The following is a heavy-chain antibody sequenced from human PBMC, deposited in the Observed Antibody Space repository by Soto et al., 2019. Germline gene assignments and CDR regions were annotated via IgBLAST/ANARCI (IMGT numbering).Heavy chain of an antibody. CDR2: IYYSGGT. CDR3: ARDRSSPYYYCSGSYSQYYSYGMEV. Sequence: SETLSLTCTVSGGSVSSGSSYWSWIRQPPGKGLEWIGYIYYSGGTNYNPSLKSRVTISVDTSKNQFSLKLSSVTAAATAVYYSARDRSSPYYYCSGSYSQYYSYGMEVWGQGTTVNVSS. V-gene: IGHV4-61*01. CDR1: GGSVSSGSSY. J-gene: IGHJ6*01. D-gene: IGHD3-10*01.